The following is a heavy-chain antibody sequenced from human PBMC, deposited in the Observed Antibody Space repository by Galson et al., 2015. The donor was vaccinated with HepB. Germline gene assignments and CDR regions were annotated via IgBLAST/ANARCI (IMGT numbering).Heavy chain of an antibody. J-gene: IGHJ6*02. CDR2: IIPIFGTA. D-gene: IGHD2-15*01. CDR1: GGTFSSYA. Sequence: SVKVSCKASGGTFSSYAISWVRQAPGQGLEWMGGIIPIFGTANYAQKFQGRVTITADKSTSTAYMELSSLRSEDTAVYYCARGSVVAAPYYYYGMDVWGQGTTVTVSS. V-gene: IGHV1-69*06. CDR3: ARGSVVAAPYYYYGMDV.